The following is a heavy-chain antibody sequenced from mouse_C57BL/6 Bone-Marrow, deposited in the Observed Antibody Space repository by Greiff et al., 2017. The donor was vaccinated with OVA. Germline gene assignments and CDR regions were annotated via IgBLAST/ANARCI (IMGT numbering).Heavy chain of an antibody. V-gene: IGHV2-5*01. Sequence: QVQLKESGPGLVQPSQSLSITCTVSGFSLTSYGVHWVRQSPGKGLEWLGVIWRGGSTDYNAAFMSRLSITKDNSKSQVFFKMNSLQADDTAIYYCAKKGYYYGSSWYFDVWGTGTTVTVSS. J-gene: IGHJ1*03. CDR3: AKKGYYYGSSWYFDV. CDR1: GFSLTSYG. CDR2: IWRGGST. D-gene: IGHD1-1*01.